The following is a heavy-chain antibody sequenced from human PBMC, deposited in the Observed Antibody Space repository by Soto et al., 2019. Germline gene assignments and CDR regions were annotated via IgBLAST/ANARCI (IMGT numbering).Heavy chain of an antibody. V-gene: IGHV1-18*01. Sequence: QVHLVQSGAEVKKPGASVKVSCKGSGYGFTTYGITWVRQAPGQGLEWMAWISAHNGNTNYAQKLQGRVTVTRDTSTSTAYMELRSLRSDDTAVYYCARGRYREYWGQGALVTVSS. J-gene: IGHJ4*02. CDR1: GYGFTTYG. CDR3: ARGRYREY. D-gene: IGHD1-1*01. CDR2: ISAHNGNT.